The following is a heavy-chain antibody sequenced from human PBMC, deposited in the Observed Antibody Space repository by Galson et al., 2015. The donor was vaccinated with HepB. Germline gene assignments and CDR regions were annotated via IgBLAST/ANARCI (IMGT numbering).Heavy chain of an antibody. CDR2: MNPNSGNT. D-gene: IGHD2-15*01. V-gene: IGHV1-8*01. CDR1: GYTFTSYD. Sequence: SVKVSCKASGYTFTSYDINWVRQATGQGLEWMGWMNPNSGNTGYAQKFQGRVTMTRNTSISTAYMELSSLRSEDTAVYYCARMVLAAQALKNWFDPWGQGTLVTVSS. J-gene: IGHJ5*02. CDR3: ARMVLAAQALKNWFDP.